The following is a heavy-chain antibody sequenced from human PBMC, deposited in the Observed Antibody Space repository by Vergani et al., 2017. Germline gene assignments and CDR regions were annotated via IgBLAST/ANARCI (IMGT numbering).Heavy chain of an antibody. CDR2: INSDGDST. D-gene: IGHD2/OR15-2a*01. J-gene: IGHJ6*03. Sequence: VQLVESGGGLVQPGGSLRLSCTASGFTFSNYWMQWVRQAPGKGLMWVSRINSDGDSTSYADSVKGRFTISRDNAKNTLYLQMDSLRAEDTAVYYCAKDWGGCNSISCSYYMDVWGKGTTVTV. CDR3: AKDWGGCNSISCSYYMDV. CDR1: GFTFSNYW. V-gene: IGHV3-74*01.